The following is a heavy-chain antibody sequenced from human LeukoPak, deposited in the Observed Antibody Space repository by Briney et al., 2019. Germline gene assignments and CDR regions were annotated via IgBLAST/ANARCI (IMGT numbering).Heavy chain of an antibody. CDR1: GGSISSYY. CDR2: IYTSGST. D-gene: IGHD3-22*01. CDR3: ARDNDSSGYHPHYYYYYYMDV. Sequence: SETLSLTCTVSGGSISSYYWSWIRQPAGEGLEWIGRIYTSGSTNYNPSLKSRVTMSVDTSKNQFSLKLSSVTAADTAVYYCARDNDSSGYHPHYYYYYYMDVWGKGTTVTVSS. J-gene: IGHJ6*03. V-gene: IGHV4-4*07.